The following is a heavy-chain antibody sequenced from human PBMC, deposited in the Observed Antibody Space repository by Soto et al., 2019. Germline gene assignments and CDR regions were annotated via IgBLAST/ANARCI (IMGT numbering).Heavy chain of an antibody. Sequence: QVQLLESGGGVVRPGASLRLSCSTSGVGFRGYAMNWVRQAPGRGLEWVAVISHIGADIHYADSVRGRFTISRDDSKNTLYLEMNNLTPEDTALYYCTRIGRGVHYVNGFDPWGQGSQVTVSP. J-gene: IGHJ5*02. D-gene: IGHD3-16*01. CDR2: ISHIGADI. CDR1: GVGFRGYA. V-gene: IGHV3-30*14. CDR3: TRIGRGVHYVNGFDP.